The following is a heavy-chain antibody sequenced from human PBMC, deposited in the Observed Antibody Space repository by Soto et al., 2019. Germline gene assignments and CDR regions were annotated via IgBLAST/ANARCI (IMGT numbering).Heavy chain of an antibody. CDR1: GFTFSSYS. Sequence: GGSLRLSCAASGFTFSSYSMNWVRQAPGKGLEWVSYISSSSTIYYADSVKGRFTISRDNAKNSLYLQMNSLRDEDTAVYYCARDMRNQVGAPPSFDYWGQGTLVTVSS. D-gene: IGHD1-26*01. V-gene: IGHV3-48*02. CDR2: ISSSSTI. J-gene: IGHJ4*02. CDR3: ARDMRNQVGAPPSFDY.